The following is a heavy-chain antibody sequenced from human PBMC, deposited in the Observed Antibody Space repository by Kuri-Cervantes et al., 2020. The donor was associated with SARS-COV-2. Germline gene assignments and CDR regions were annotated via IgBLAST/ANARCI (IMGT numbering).Heavy chain of an antibody. D-gene: IGHD6-19*01. CDR3: ARGRALHSGWGYSSGWYSFEFDY. V-gene: IGHV4-61*01. CDR2: IYYSGST. CDR1: GGSVSSGSYY. Sequence: SETLSLTCTVSGGSVSSGSYYWSWIRQPPGKGLEWIGYIYYSGSTNYNPSLKSRVTISVGTSKNQFPLKLSSVTAADTAVYYCARGRALHSGWGYSSGWYSFEFDYWGQGTLVTVSS. J-gene: IGHJ4*02.